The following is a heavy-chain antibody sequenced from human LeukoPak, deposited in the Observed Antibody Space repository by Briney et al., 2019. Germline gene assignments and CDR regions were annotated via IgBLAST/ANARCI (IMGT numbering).Heavy chain of an antibody. CDR2: IIPIFGTA. CDR1: GGTFSSYA. J-gene: IGHJ3*02. D-gene: IGHD2-2*02. CDR3: ASCSSTSCYNGGDAFGI. Sequence: SVKVSCKASGGTFSSYAISWVRQAPGQGLEWMGGIIPIFGTANYAQKFQGRVTITTDESTSTAYMELSSLRSEDTAVYYCASCSSTSCYNGGDAFGIWGQGTMVTVSS. V-gene: IGHV1-69*05.